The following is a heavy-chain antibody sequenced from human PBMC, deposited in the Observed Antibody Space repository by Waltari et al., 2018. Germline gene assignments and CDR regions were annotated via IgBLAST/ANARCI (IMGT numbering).Heavy chain of an antibody. CDR1: GFTLRAHA. Sequence: EVQLLESGGGLVQPGGSLRLSCEVSGFTLRAHAISGVRQPPGKGREWVSAITGIGNRDYADSGRGRFTISRDISQNTVFLQLSSLRAEDTALYYCARDVPPATAGTMFDYRGRGTLVTVSS. V-gene: IGHV3-23*01. CDR2: ITGIGNR. CDR3: ARDVPPATAGTMFDY. J-gene: IGHJ4*02. D-gene: IGHD6-19*01.